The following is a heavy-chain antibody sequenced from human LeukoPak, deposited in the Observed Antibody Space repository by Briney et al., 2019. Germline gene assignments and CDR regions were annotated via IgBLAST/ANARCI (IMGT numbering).Heavy chain of an antibody. Sequence: PSETLSLTCTVSGGSISSYYWSWIRQPPGKGLEWIGDIYYSGSTNYNPSLKSRVTISVDTSKNQFSLKLSSVTAADTAVYYCARLGCSSTSCFAHFDYWGQGTLVTVSS. CDR2: IYYSGST. V-gene: IGHV4-59*08. CDR3: ARLGCSSTSCFAHFDY. J-gene: IGHJ4*02. CDR1: GGSISSYY. D-gene: IGHD2-2*01.